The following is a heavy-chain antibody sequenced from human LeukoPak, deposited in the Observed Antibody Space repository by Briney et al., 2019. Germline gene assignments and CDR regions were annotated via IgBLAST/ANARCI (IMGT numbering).Heavy chain of an antibody. D-gene: IGHD6-13*01. CDR1: GGSFSGYY. V-gene: IGHV4-34*01. CDR2: INHSGST. Sequence: SETLSLTCAVYGGSFSGYYWSLIRQPPGKGLEWIGEINHSGSTNYNPSLKSRVTISVDTSKNQFSLKLSSVTAADTAVYYCARGRPGIAAAGTWYPFDYWGQGTLVTVSS. J-gene: IGHJ4*02. CDR3: ARGRPGIAAAGTWYPFDY.